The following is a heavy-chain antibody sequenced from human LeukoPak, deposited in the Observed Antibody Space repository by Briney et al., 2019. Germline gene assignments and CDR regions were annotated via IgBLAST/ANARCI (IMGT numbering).Heavy chain of an antibody. CDR1: GYSFTSNW. V-gene: IGHV5-51*01. D-gene: IGHD4-23*01. J-gene: IGHJ4*02. CDR2: IYPSDSDT. CDR3: ARLTAVVTFDY. Sequence: GESLKISCKGSGYSFTSNWIGWVRQLPGKGLEWMGVIYPSDSDTRYSPSFQGQVTISADKSISTAYLQWRSLKVSDSAMYYCARLTAVVTFDYWGQGTLVTVSS.